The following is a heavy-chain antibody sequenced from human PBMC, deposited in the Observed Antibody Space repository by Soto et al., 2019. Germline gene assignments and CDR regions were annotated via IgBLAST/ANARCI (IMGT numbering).Heavy chain of an antibody. Sequence: ASVKVSCKVSGYTLTELSMDWGRQATGKGLEWMGGFDPEDGETIYAQKFQGRVTMTEDTSTDTAYMELSSLRSEDTAVYYCATGLVVITAFDYWGQGTLVTVSS. CDR2: FDPEDGET. D-gene: IGHD3-22*01. CDR1: GYTLTELS. CDR3: ATGLVVITAFDY. J-gene: IGHJ4*02. V-gene: IGHV1-24*01.